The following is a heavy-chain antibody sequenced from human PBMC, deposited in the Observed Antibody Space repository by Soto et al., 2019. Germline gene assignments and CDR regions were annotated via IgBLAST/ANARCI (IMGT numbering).Heavy chain of an antibody. CDR3: AKYSELPYEAYLQQ. D-gene: IGHD1-7*01. CDR1: GFTFSVYA. Sequence: GGSLRLSCAASGFTFSVYAMSWVRQAPGKGLEWVSAISSNGGRTFYADSLRGRFTISRDNSKSALYLQMNDLRAEDTAIYYCAKYSELPYEAYLQQWGQGTLVTVSS. CDR2: ISSNGGRT. V-gene: IGHV3-23*01. J-gene: IGHJ1*01.